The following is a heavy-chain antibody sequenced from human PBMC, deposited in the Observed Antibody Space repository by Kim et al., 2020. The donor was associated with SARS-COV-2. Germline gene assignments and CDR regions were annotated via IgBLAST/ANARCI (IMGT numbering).Heavy chain of an antibody. V-gene: IGHV3-21*01. CDR3: ARDRGWYLRKYYYYGMDV. J-gene: IGHJ6*02. CDR2: ISSSSSYI. CDR1: GFTFSSYS. Sequence: GGSLRLSCAASGFTFSSYSMNWVRQAPGKGLEWVSSISSSSSYIYYADSVKGRFTISRDNAKNSLYLQMNSLRAEDTAVYYCARDRGWYLRKYYYYGMDVWGQGTTVTVSS. D-gene: IGHD6-19*01.